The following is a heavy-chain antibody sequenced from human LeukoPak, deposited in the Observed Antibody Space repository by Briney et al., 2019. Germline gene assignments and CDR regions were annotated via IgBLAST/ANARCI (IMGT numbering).Heavy chain of an antibody. Sequence: GRSLRLSCAASGFTFSSYGMNWVRQAPGKGLEWVSSINRSGSYIFYADSVKGRFTISRDNTKNSLYLQMNSLRAEDTAVYYCARDPGIQLWSYYFDYWGPGTLVTVPS. D-gene: IGHD5-18*01. CDR3: ARDPGIQLWSYYFDY. V-gene: IGHV3-21*01. CDR2: INRSGSYI. CDR1: GFTFSSYG. J-gene: IGHJ4*02.